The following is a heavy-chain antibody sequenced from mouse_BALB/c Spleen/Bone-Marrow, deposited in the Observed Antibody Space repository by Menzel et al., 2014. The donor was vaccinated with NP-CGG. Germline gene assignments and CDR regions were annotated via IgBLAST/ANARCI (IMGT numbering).Heavy chain of an antibody. J-gene: IGHJ4*01. V-gene: IGHV3-2*02. CDR3: ARDVYAMDY. CDR2: ISYSGST. CDR1: GYSITSDYA. Sequence: VQLKHSGPGLVKPSQSLSLTCTVTGYSITSDYAWNWIRQFPGNKLEWMGYISYSGSTSYNPSLKSRISITRDTSKNQFFLQLNSVTTEDTATYYCARDVYAMDYWGQGTSVTVSS.